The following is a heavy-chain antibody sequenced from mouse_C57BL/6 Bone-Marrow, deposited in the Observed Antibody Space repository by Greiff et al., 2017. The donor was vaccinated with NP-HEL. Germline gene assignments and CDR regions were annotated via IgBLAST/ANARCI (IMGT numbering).Heavy chain of an antibody. D-gene: IGHD2-1*01. CDR2: IDPENGDT. CDR3: TTFLQDYAMDY. Sequence: VHVKQSGAELVRPGASVKLSCTASGFNIKDDYMHWVKQRPEQGLEWIGWIDPENGDTEYASKFQGKATITADTSSNTAYLQLSSLTSEDTAVYYCTTFLQDYAMDYWGQGTSVTVSS. CDR1: GFNIKDDY. V-gene: IGHV14-4*01. J-gene: IGHJ4*01.